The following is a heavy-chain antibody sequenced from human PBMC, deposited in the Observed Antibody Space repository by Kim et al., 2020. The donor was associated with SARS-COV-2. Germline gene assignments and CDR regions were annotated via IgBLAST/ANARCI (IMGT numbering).Heavy chain of an antibody. CDR1: GYTFTSYG. CDR2: ISAYNGNT. J-gene: IGHJ6*02. CDR3: ARDRAAAGLILNYYYYYGMDV. V-gene: IGHV1-18*01. Sequence: ASVKVSCKASGYTFTSYGISWVRQAPGQGLEWMGWISAYNGNTNYAQKLQGRVTMTTDTSTSTAYMELRSLRSDDTAVYYCARDRAAAGLILNYYYYYGMDVWGQGTTVTVSS. D-gene: IGHD6-13*01.